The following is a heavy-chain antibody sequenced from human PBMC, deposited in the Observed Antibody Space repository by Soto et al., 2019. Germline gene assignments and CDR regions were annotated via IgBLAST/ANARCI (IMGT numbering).Heavy chain of an antibody. D-gene: IGHD1-26*01. CDR3: ARRERYQGSPAWFDL. V-gene: IGHV4-39*01. J-gene: IGHJ5*01. Sequence: PSVPLALSCRVADANSNNFGYCWVWNRHPPGKGQEWIGTVYYNENTYYSPSLKSRVAISVDTAKNQFSLNLRSVTAADTAIYFCARRERYQGSPAWFDLLRQRTPVTVSS. CDR1: DANSNNFGYC. CDR2: VYYNENT.